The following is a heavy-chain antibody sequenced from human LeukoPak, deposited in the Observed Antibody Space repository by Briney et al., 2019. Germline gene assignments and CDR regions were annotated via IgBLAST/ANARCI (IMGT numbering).Heavy chain of an antibody. CDR3: AREAAAGTVPVGL. D-gene: IGHD6-13*01. CDR1: GYTFTNYA. Sequence: GASVKVSCKASGYTFTNYAINWVRQAPGQGLEWMGWINTNTGNPTYAQGFTGRFVFSLDTSVSTAYLQISSLKAGDTGVYYCAREAAAGTVPVGLWGQGTLVTVSS. J-gene: IGHJ4*02. CDR2: INTNTGNP. V-gene: IGHV7-4-1*02.